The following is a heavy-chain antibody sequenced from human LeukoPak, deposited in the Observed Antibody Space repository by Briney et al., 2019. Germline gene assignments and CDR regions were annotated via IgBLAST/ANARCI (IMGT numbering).Heavy chain of an antibody. CDR3: VSLGATTIHYYCMDV. J-gene: IGHJ6*02. CDR1: GYTFSDYY. Sequence: ASVKVSCKASGYTFSDYYLHWVRQAPGQYLEWMGWINPISGDTNFAQKFQGRVTMTRDTSINTVYMELSGLRSDDTAVYYCVSLGATTIHYYCMDVWGQGTTVTVSS. D-gene: IGHD1-26*01. V-gene: IGHV1-2*02. CDR2: INPISGDT.